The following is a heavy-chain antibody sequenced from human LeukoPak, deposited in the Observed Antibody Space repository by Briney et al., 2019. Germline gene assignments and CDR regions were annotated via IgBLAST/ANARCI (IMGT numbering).Heavy chain of an antibody. CDR1: GDSISSGGYW. J-gene: IGHJ4*02. D-gene: IGHD5-12*01. Sequence: PSETLSLTCAVSGDSISSGGYWWSWTRQHPGKGPEWIGYISYGGNTYYNPSLKSRVAISADTPKNQFSLKLGSTTAADTAVYYCARAPVATPSEFDYWGQGTLVTVSS. V-gene: IGHV4-31*11. CDR2: ISYGGNT. CDR3: ARAPVATPSEFDY.